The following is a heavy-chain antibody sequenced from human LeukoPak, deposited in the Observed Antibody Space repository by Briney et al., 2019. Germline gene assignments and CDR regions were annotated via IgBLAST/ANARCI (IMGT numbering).Heavy chain of an antibody. CDR1: GGSFSGYY. V-gene: IGHV4-34*01. D-gene: IGHD2-21*02. CDR2: INHSGST. J-gene: IGHJ3*02. Sequence: SETLSLTCAVYGGSFSGYYWSWIRQPPGKGLEWIGEINHSGSTNYNPSLKSRVTISVDTSKNQFSLKLSSVTAADTAVYFCARGPPRAVVVTASDAFDIWGQGTMVTVSS. CDR3: ARGPPRAVVVTASDAFDI.